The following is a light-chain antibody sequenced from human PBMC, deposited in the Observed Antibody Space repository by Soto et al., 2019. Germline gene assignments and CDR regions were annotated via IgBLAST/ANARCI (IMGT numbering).Light chain of an antibody. Sequence: QSALTQPASVSGSPGQSITLSCTGSTSDVRGYNYVSWYQQHPGKAPKLIIYEVSNRPSGVSDRFSGSKSGNTASLTISGLQDEDEADYYCSSYTSSSTYVVFGGGTKLTVL. J-gene: IGLJ2*01. CDR1: TSDVRGYNY. CDR3: SSYTSSSTYVV. CDR2: EVS. V-gene: IGLV2-14*01.